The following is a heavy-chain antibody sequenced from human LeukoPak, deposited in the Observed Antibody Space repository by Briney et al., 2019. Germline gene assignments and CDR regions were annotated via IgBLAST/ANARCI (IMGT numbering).Heavy chain of an antibody. D-gene: IGHD2-2*01. CDR3: ARGGAGVYCSSSSCLNYFDY. CDR2: INWNGGGT. V-gene: IGHV3-20*04. Sequence: GGSLRLSCAASGFTLDNYGMSWVRQAPGKGLEWISGINWNGGGTGYADSVKGRLTISRDNSKNTLYLQMNSLRAEDTAVYYCARGGAGVYCSSSSCLNYFDYWGQGTLVTVSS. CDR1: GFTLDNYG. J-gene: IGHJ4*02.